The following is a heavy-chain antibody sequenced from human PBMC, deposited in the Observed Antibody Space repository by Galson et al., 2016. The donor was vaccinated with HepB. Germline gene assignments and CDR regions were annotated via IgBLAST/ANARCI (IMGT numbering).Heavy chain of an antibody. V-gene: IGHV3-23*01. CDR3: AKDRAEIYNYGSDPLYYLEY. CDR1: GFTFNSYA. J-gene: IGHJ4*02. Sequence: SLRLSCAASGFTFNSYAMTWVRQAPGKGLEWVSAISGSGGTTYYPDSVQGRFTVSRDNSKNTPYLQMNNLRAEDTAVYYCAKDRAEIYNYGSDPLYYLEYWGQGTLVTVSS. CDR2: ISGSGGTT. D-gene: IGHD5-18*01.